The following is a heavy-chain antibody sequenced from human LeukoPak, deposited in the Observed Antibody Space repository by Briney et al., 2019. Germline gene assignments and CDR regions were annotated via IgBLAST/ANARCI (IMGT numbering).Heavy chain of an antibody. CDR1: GGSLSSGDYC. J-gene: IGHJ4*02. V-gene: IGHV4-30-4*01. Sequence: SETLSLTCTVSGGSLSSGDYCWSWIRQSPGRGLEWIGYSYYSGSTYYNPSLKSRVTISVDTSKNQFSLKLSSVTAADTAVYYCARGRWPPLPTYWGQGTLVTVSS. D-gene: IGHD5-24*01. CDR3: ARGRWPPLPTY. CDR2: SYYSGST.